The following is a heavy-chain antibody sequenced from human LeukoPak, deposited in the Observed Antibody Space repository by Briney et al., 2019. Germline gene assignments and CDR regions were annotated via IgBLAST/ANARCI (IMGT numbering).Heavy chain of an antibody. D-gene: IGHD2/OR15-2a*01. CDR2: IYYSGST. Sequence: SSETLSLTCTVSGGSISSSSYYWGWIRQPPGKGLEWIGSIYYSGSTYYNPSLKSRVTISVDTSKNQFSLKLSSVTAADTAVYYCARRDYLYWFDPWGQGTLVTVSS. J-gene: IGHJ5*02. CDR3: ARRDYLYWFDP. CDR1: GGSISSSSYY. V-gene: IGHV4-39*01.